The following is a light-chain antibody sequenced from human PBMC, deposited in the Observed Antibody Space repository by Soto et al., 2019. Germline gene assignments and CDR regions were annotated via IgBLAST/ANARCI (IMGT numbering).Light chain of an antibody. J-gene: IGKJ1*01. CDR3: QHYGYPQWT. CDR2: AAS. Sequence: DIQMTQSPSSLSASVGDRVTITCRASQSISSYLNWYQQKPGKAPKLLIYAASSLQTGVPSRFSGSGSGTDFTLTISRLEPEDFAVYYCQHYGYPQWTFGQGTKVDIK. CDR1: QSISSY. V-gene: IGKV1-39*01.